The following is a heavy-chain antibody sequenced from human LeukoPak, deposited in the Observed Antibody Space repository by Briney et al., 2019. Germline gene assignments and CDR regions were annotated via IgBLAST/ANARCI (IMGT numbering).Heavy chain of an antibody. J-gene: IGHJ5*02. V-gene: IGHV3-23*01. Sequence: GGSLRLSCAASGFTFSSYSMNWVRQAPGKGLEWVSAISGSGGSTYYADSVKGRFTISRDNSKNTLYLQMNSLRAEDTAVYYCAKSSPEYCSSTSCYGERFDPWGQGTLVTVSS. CDR3: AKSSPEYCSSTSCYGERFDP. CDR2: ISGSGGST. CDR1: GFTFSSYS. D-gene: IGHD2-2*01.